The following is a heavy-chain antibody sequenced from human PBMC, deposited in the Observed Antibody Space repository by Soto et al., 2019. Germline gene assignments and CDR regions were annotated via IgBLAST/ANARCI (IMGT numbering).Heavy chain of an antibody. D-gene: IGHD3-22*01. J-gene: IGHJ4*02. Sequence: QVQLVQSGAEVKKPGSSVKVSCKASGGTFSSYAISWVRQAPGQGLEWMGGIIPIFATANYAQKFQGRVTITADESTSTAYRELSSLTSEDTAVYYCARSRRYYDTSGYYSSFDYWGQGTLVTVTS. CDR3: ARSRRYYDTSGYYSSFDY. CDR1: GGTFSSYA. CDR2: IIPIFATA. V-gene: IGHV1-69*01.